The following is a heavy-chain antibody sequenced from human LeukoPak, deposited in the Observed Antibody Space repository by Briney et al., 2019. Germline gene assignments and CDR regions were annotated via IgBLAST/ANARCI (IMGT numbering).Heavy chain of an antibody. V-gene: IGHV1-69*13. J-gene: IGHJ5*02. CDR1: GYTFTGYY. Sequence: GASVKVSCKASGYTFTGYYMHWVRQAPGQGLEWMVGIIPIFGTANYAQKFQGRVTITVDESTSTAYMELSSLRSEDTAVYYCARDPDYDFCSGPHNWFDPWGQGTLVTVSS. CDR2: IIPIFGTA. CDR3: ARDPDYDFCSGPHNWFDP. D-gene: IGHD3-3*01.